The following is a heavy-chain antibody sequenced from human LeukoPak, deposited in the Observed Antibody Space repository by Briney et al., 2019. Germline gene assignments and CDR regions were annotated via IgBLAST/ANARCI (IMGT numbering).Heavy chain of an antibody. CDR1: GFTVSSNY. CDR3: ARVDADSSGPHFDY. J-gene: IGHJ4*02. Sequence: GGSLRLSCAASGFTVSSNYMSWVRQAPGKGLEWVSVIYSGGSTYYADSVKGRFTISRDNSKNTLYLQMNSLRAEDTAVYYCARVDADSSGPHFDYWGQGTLVTVSS. V-gene: IGHV3-66*01. D-gene: IGHD3-22*01. CDR2: IYSGGST.